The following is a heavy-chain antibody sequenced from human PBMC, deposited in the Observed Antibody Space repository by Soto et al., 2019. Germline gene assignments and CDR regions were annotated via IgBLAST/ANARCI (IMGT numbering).Heavy chain of an antibody. J-gene: IGHJ5*02. D-gene: IGHD3-10*01. V-gene: IGHV2-5*02. Sequence: QITLKESGRTLVKPTQTLTLTCTFSGFSLSTSGVGVGWIRQPPGKALEWLALIYWDGDKRYSPSLKSRLTVXXXTXXNQVVLTMTNMDPVDTATYSCAHIASYYQFDWFDPWRQGILVTVSS. CDR2: IYWDGDK. CDR1: GFSLSTSGVG. CDR3: AHIASYYQFDWFDP.